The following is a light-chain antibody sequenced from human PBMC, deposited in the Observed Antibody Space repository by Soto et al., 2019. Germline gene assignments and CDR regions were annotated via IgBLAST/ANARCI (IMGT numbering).Light chain of an antibody. CDR3: KQYNSYSWT. CDR1: QSISSW. J-gene: IGKJ1*01. V-gene: IGKV1-5*03. CDR2: KAY. Sequence: TQSPSLLSASVGDRVTITCRASQSISSWLAWYQQKPGKAHKLLIYKAYSLESGVQSRFSGSGSGTEFTLTIRSLQPDDFATYYCKQYNSYSWTFGQGTKVDIK.